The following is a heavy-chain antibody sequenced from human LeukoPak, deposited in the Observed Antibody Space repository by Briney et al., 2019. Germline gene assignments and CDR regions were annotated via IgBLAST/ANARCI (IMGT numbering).Heavy chain of an antibody. J-gene: IGHJ4*02. D-gene: IGHD2-2*01. V-gene: IGHV3-74*01. CDR1: RFTFSSYW. Sequence: PGGSLRLSCAASRFTFSSYWMHWVRQAPGKGLVWVSRINSDGSSTSYADSVKGRFTISRDNAKNTLYLQMNSLRAEDTAVYYCASIGSGYCSSTSCCDYWGQGTLVTVSS. CDR3: ASIGSGYCSSTSCCDY. CDR2: INSDGSST.